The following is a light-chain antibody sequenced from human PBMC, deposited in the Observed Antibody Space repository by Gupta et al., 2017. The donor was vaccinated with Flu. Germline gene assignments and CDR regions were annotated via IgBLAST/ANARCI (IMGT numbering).Light chain of an antibody. Sequence: GDRVTITCRASQGISSWLAWYQQKSGKVPKFLIYAASNLQSGVPSRFSGSGSGTDFTLTISSVQPEDFATYYCQQANRCPFTFGQGTRLEIK. CDR2: AAS. V-gene: IGKV1-12*01. J-gene: IGKJ5*01. CDR3: QQANRCPFT. CDR1: QGISSW.